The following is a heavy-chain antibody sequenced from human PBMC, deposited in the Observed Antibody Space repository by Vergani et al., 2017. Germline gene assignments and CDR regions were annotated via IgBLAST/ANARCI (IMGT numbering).Heavy chain of an antibody. Sequence: QVQLQESGPGLVKSSETLSLTCSVSFDSIRNLYCNWIRQPPGKGLEWIGSIHYSENTNYNPSLKTRVTISVDTSKNQFSLTLTSVTAADTAVYYCASLPEPGRKASDNIWGQGTMVTVSS. CDR2: IHYSENT. D-gene: IGHD1-14*01. V-gene: IGHV4-59*11. J-gene: IGHJ3*02. CDR3: ASLPEPGRKASDNI. CDR1: FDSIRNLY.